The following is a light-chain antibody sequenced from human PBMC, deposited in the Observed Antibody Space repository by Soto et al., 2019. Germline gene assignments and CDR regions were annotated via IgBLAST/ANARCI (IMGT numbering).Light chain of an antibody. V-gene: IGKV3-20*01. CDR1: ERLSSVY. J-gene: IGKJ1*01. CDR3: QQYGDSPRV. Sequence: EIVLTQSRVTLALSPGERATLSCRASERLSSVYLAWYQQRPGQHPRLLIYGASNRATGIPDRFSGSGSGTDLNLTISRLEAEDFAVYYCQQYGDSPRVFGQGTKVDIK. CDR2: GAS.